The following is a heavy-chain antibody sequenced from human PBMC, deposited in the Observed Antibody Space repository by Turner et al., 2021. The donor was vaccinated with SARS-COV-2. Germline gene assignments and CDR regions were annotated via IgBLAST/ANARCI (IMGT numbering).Heavy chain of an antibody. CDR2: IYYSGSA. CDR1: GGSIRSSSYY. CDR3: ARLMDTAMDYYGTDV. D-gene: IGHD5-18*01. V-gene: IGHV4-39*01. Sequence: QLKLQESGPGLVKPSETLSLTCTVSGGSIRSSSYYWGWIRQPPGKGLEWIVNIYYSGSAYYNPSLKSLVTISVDPSKNQFSLKLTSVTAADTAVYYCARLMDTAMDYYGTDVWGQGTTVTVSS. J-gene: IGHJ6*02.